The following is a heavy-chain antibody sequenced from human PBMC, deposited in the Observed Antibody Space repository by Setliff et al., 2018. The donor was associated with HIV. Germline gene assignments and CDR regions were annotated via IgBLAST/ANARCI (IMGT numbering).Heavy chain of an antibody. V-gene: IGHV3-30*04. CDR1: GFTLSSYV. Sequence: PGGSLRLSCAASGFTLSSYVMHWVRQAPGKGLEWVSVISYDGSNKYYADSVKGRFTISRDNSKNILSLQMNSLRAEDTAVYYCAKDRVSGGLWLREPIDFWGQGTLVTVSS. D-gene: IGHD5-18*01. CDR3: AKDRVSGGLWLREPIDF. CDR2: ISYDGSNK. J-gene: IGHJ4*02.